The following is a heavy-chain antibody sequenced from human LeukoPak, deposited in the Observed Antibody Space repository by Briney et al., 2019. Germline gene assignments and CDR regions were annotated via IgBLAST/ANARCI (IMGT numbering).Heavy chain of an antibody. D-gene: IGHD4-23*01. CDR2: SYTSGST. J-gene: IGHJ6*03. Sequence: SETLSLTCTVSGGSISSGSYYWSWIRQPAGKGLEWFGRSYTSGSTNYNPSLKSRVTISVDTSKNQFSLKLSSVTAADTAVYYCARVTRGWKPPHRSYYYYMDVWGKGTTVTVSS. CDR1: GGSISSGSYY. V-gene: IGHV4-61*02. CDR3: ARVTRGWKPPHRSYYYYMDV.